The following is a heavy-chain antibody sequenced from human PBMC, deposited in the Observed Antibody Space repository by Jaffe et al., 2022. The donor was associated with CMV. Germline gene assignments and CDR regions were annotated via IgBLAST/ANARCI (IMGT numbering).Heavy chain of an antibody. CDR1: GGSISSYY. V-gene: IGHV4-59*01. CDR3: ARQRLGGIWFDP. Sequence: QVQLQESGPGVVKSSETLSLTCTVSGGSISSYYWNWFRQPPGKGLEWIGYIYYTGSTNYNPSLKSRVTISLDTSRNQFSLNLASVTAADTAVYYCARQRLGGIWFDPWGQGTLVTVSS. J-gene: IGHJ5*02. D-gene: IGHD3-10*01. CDR2: IYYTGST.